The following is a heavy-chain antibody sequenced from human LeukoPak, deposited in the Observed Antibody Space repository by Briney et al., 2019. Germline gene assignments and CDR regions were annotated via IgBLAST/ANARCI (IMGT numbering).Heavy chain of an antibody. CDR3: ARGPRGSYYGY. CDR1: ELTVSDSF. V-gene: IGHV3-53*01. D-gene: IGHD3-16*01. CDR2: IYNADTT. Sequence: GGSLRLSCAVSELTVSDSFMTWVRQAPGKGLQWVSVIYNADTTQYADSVKGRFTISRDNSKNMVYLQLNSLRDEDTAVYYCARGPRGSYYGYWGQGTLVTVSS. J-gene: IGHJ4*02.